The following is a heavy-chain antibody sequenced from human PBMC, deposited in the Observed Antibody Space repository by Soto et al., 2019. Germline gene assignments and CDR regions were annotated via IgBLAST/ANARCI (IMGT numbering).Heavy chain of an antibody. CDR1: GYTFTGYY. Sequence: ASVKVSCKASGYTFTGYYMHWVRQAPGQGLEWMGWINPNSGGTNYAQKIQGWVTMTRDTSISTAYMELSRLRSDDTAMYYCGIGLPDCSGCSCYFHLWRARTKKNWFDPWGQGTLVTVSS. CDR3: GIGLPDCSGCSCYFHLWRARTKKNWFDP. D-gene: IGHD2-15*01. J-gene: IGHJ5*02. CDR2: INPNSGGT. V-gene: IGHV1-2*04.